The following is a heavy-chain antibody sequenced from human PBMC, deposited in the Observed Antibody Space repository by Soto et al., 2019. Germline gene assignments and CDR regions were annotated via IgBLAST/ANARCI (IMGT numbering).Heavy chain of an antibody. CDR3: STRAYDTNGYYGFDP. J-gene: IGHJ5*01. Sequence: QVQLQQWGAGLLKPSETLSLTCAVYGGSFSGHSWTWIRQSPGKGLEWIGDINHSGRVNYSPSLKSRVTISLDTSKNQHSLTLSAVTAADTAMYYCSTRAYDTNGYYGFDPWGQGTLVTVSS. D-gene: IGHD3-22*01. CDR1: GGSFSGHS. V-gene: IGHV4-34*01. CDR2: INHSGRV.